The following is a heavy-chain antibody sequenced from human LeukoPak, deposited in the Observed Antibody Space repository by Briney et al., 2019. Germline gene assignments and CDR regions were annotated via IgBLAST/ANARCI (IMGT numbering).Heavy chain of an antibody. J-gene: IGHJ6*02. Sequence: GGSLRLSCAASGFTVSTNYMNWVGQAPGKGLEWVSVIYSGGSTYYADSVKGRFTISRDNSKNTLYLQMNSLRAEDTAVYYCARDTVTTFRFRDYYYYGMDVWGQGTTVTVSS. CDR1: GFTVSTNY. CDR3: ARDTVTTFRFRDYYYYGMDV. V-gene: IGHV3-53*01. D-gene: IGHD4-17*01. CDR2: IYSGGST.